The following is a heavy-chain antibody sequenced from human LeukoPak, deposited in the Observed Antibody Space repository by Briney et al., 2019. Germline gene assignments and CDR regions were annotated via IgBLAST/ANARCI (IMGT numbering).Heavy chain of an antibody. CDR2: IYTSGST. CDR1: GGSISSYY. D-gene: IGHD1-1*01. J-gene: IGHJ4*02. Sequence: PSETLSLTCTVSGGSISSYYWSWIRQPAGKGLEWIGRIYTSGSTNYNPSLKSRVTMSVDTSKNQFSLKLSSVTAADTAVYYCASTTGTSSLIAPYYFDYWGQGTLVTVSS. CDR3: ASTTGTSSLIAPYYFDY. V-gene: IGHV4-4*07.